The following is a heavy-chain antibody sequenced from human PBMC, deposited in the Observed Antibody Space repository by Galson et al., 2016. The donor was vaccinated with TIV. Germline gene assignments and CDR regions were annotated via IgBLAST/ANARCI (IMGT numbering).Heavy chain of an antibody. J-gene: IGHJ4*02. D-gene: IGHD4-17*01. CDR3: AIDLASTVTAPFDY. V-gene: IGHV1-2*02. CDR2: INPNSGDT. CDR1: GYTFTGYY. Sequence: SVKVSCKASGYTFTGYYMHWVRQAPGQGLEWMGWINPNSGDTNYAQNFQDRVTMTRDTSIRTAYMELSRLKSDDTAVYYCAIDLASTVTAPFDYWVQGTLVTISS.